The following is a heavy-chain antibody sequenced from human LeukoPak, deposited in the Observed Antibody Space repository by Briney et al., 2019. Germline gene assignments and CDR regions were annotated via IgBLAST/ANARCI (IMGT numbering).Heavy chain of an antibody. D-gene: IGHD3-22*01. V-gene: IGHV1-2*02. CDR3: ARMGHYDSSGYYYVGAFDI. Sequence: ASVKVSCKASGYTFTGYYMHWVRQAPGRGLEWMGWINPNSGVTNYAQKFQGRVTMTRDTSISTAYMELSRLRSDDTAVYYCARMGHYDSSGYYYVGAFDIWGQGTMVTVSS. CDR1: GYTFTGYY. CDR2: INPNSGVT. J-gene: IGHJ3*02.